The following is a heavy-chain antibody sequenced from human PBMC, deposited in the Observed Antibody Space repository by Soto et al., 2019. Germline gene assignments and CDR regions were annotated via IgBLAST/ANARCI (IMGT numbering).Heavy chain of an antibody. Sequence: EVPLVESGGSVARPGGSLRLSCAASGFSFDDYGMNWVRQAPGKGLEWVSGINWNGGSTGYADSVKGRFTISRDNAKNSLYLQMNSLRAEDTALYYCARSGKGTYSYGSFYYGMDVWGQGTTVTVSS. CDR3: ARSGKGTYSYGSFYYGMDV. J-gene: IGHJ6*02. CDR2: INWNGGST. D-gene: IGHD5-18*01. CDR1: GFSFDDYG. V-gene: IGHV3-20*04.